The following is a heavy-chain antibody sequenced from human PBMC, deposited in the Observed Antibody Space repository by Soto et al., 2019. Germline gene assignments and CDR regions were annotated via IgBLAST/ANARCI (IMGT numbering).Heavy chain of an antibody. V-gene: IGHV1-2*04. CDR1: GYTFTGYY. D-gene: IGHD3-3*01. J-gene: IGHJ6*03. Sequence: ASVKVSCKASGYTFTGYYMHWVRQAPGQGLEWMGWINPNSGGTNYAQKFQGWVTMTRDTSISTAYMELSRLRSDDTAVYYCARGRPNFWSGDTRYYYYYYMDVWGKGTTVTVSS. CDR3: ARGRPNFWSGDTRYYYYYYMDV. CDR2: INPNSGGT.